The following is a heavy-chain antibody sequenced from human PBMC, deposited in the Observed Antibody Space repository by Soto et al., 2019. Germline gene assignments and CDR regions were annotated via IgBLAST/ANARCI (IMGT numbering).Heavy chain of an antibody. D-gene: IGHD3-3*01. J-gene: IGHJ4*02. CDR2: INPSGGST. V-gene: IGHV1-46*01. CDR3: ARAGTYYDFWSGYSHPFDY. Sequence: GASVKVSCKASGYTFTSYYMHWVRQAPGQGLEWMGIINPSGGSTSYAQKFQGRVTMTRDTSTSTVYMELSSLRSEDTAVYYCARAGTYYDFWSGYSHPFDYWCQGTLVTVSS. CDR1: GYTFTSYY.